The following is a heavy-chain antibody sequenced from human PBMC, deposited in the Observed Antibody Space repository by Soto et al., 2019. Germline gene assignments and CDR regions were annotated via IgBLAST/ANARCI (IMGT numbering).Heavy chain of an antibody. CDR2: IYYSGST. V-gene: IGHV4-39*01. CDR3: ARQIGYCSGGSRYTALVAFDI. CDR1: GGSISSSSYY. D-gene: IGHD2-15*01. Sequence: SETLSLTCTVSGGSISSSSYYWGWIRQPPGKGLEWIGSIYYSGSTYYNPSLKSRVTISVDTSKNQFSLKLSSVTAADTAVYYCARQIGYCSGGSRYTALVAFDIWGQGTMVTVSS. J-gene: IGHJ3*02.